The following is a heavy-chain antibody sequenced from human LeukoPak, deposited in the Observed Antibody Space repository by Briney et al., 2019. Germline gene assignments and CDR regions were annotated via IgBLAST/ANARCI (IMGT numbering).Heavy chain of an antibody. CDR1: GYTFSTYD. Sequence: ASVKVSCKASGYTFSTYDINWVRQATGQGLEWMGWMNPNSGNTGYAQKFQGRVSITRNNSISTAYMELSSLRSEDTAVYYCAKGVAGTYDFDYWGQGTLVTVSS. J-gene: IGHJ4*02. CDR2: MNPNSGNT. CDR3: AKGVAGTYDFDY. D-gene: IGHD6-19*01. V-gene: IGHV1-8*03.